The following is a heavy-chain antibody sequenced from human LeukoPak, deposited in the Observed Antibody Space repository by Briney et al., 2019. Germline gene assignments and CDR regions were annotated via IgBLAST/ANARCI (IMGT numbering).Heavy chain of an antibody. V-gene: IGHV4-30-2*01. J-gene: IGHJ3*02. CDR2: IYHSGST. Sequence: LRLSCAASGFTFSSYAMSWVRQAPGKGLEWIGCIYHSGSTYYNPSLKSRVTISVDRSKNQFSLKLSSVTAADTAVYYCAAGYDSSGDAFDIWGQGTMVTVSS. D-gene: IGHD3-22*01. CDR3: AAGYDSSGDAFDI. CDR1: GFTFSSYA.